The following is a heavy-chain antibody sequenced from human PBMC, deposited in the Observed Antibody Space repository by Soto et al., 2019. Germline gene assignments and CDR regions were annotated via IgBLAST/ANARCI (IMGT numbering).Heavy chain of an antibody. V-gene: IGHV1-18*01. CDR2: ISSYNGNT. CDR1: AYTFTSYG. Sequence: SVKVSCKASAYTFTSYGISWVRQAPGQGLEWMGWISSYNGNTNYAQKLQGRVTMTTDTSTSTAYMEVRSLRSHDTAVYYCARSRGITGRTDYFYIDVWGKGITVTVSS. J-gene: IGHJ6*03. D-gene: IGHD1-20*01. CDR3: ARSRGITGRTDYFYIDV.